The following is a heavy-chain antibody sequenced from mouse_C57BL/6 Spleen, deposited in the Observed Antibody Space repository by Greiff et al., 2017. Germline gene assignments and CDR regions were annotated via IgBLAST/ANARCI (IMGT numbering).Heavy chain of an antibody. CDR2: IYPSDSET. J-gene: IGHJ2*01. D-gene: IGHD1-1*01. Sequence: QVQLQQPGAELVRPGSSVKLSCKASGYTFTSYWMDWVKQRPGQGLEWIGNIYPSDSETHYNQKFKDKATLTVDKSSSTAYMQLSSLTSEDSAVYYCARRAVVAFDYWGQGTTLTVSS. CDR3: ARRAVVAFDY. CDR1: GYTFTSYW. V-gene: IGHV1-61*01.